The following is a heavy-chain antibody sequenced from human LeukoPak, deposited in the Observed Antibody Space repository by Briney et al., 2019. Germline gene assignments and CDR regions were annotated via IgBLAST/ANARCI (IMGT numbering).Heavy chain of an antibody. J-gene: IGHJ4*02. Sequence: GGSLRLSCAASGFTFSSYGMHWVRQAPGKGLEWVAVISYDGSNKYCADSVKGRFTISRDNSKNTLYLQMNSLRAEDTAVYYCAKEVVMELDYWGQGTLVTVSS. CDR3: AKEVVMELDY. V-gene: IGHV3-30*18. D-gene: IGHD2-21*01. CDR1: GFTFSSYG. CDR2: ISYDGSNK.